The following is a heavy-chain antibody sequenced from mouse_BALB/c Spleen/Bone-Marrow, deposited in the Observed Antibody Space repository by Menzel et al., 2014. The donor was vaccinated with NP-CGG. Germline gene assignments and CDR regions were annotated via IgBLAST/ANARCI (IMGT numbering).Heavy chain of an antibody. V-gene: IGHV1S81*02. CDR2: INPSNGGT. D-gene: IGHD5-1*01. J-gene: IGHJ4*01. CDR1: GYTFTSYY. Sequence: QVQLQQSGADLVKPGASVKLSCKASGYTFTSYYMYWVKQRPGQGLEWIGEINPSNGGTNFNEKFKSRATLTVDKSSSTAYMQLSSLTSEDSAVYYCTRLPHWGQGTSVTVSS. CDR3: TRLPH.